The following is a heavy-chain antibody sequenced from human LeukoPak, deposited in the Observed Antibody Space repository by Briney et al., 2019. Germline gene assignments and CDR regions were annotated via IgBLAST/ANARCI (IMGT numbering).Heavy chain of an antibody. D-gene: IGHD2-21*02. CDR1: GGSISSYY. CDR3: ARRSYCGGDCLWLDS. J-gene: IGHJ4*02. CDR2: IYYSGST. Sequence: SETLSLTCTVSGGSISSYYWSWIRQPPGKGLEWIGYIYYSGSTNYNPSLKSRVTISVDTSKNQFSLKLNSVTATDTSIYYCARRSYCGGDCLWLDSWGQGTLVTVSS. V-gene: IGHV4-59*08.